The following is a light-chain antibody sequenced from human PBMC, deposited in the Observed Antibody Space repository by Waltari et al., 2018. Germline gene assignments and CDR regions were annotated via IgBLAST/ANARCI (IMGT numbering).Light chain of an antibody. CDR2: DAS. CDR1: QDISNY. J-gene: IGKJ4*01. CDR3: QQYDNLPPLT. Sequence: DIQMTQSPSSVSESVGDRVTITCQASQDISNYLNWYQQKPGKAPKLLIYDASNLETGVPSRFSGSGSGTDFTFTIISLQPEDIATYYCQQYDNLPPLTFGGGTKVEIK. V-gene: IGKV1-33*01.